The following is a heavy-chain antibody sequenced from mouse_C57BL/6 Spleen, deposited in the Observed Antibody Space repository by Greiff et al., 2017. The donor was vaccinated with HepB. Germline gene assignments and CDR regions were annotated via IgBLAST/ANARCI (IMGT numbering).Heavy chain of an antibody. J-gene: IGHJ2*01. Sequence: ESGPGLVKPSQSLSLTCSVTGYSITSGYYWNWIRQFPGNKLEWMGYISYDGSNNYNPSLKNRISITRDTSKNQFFLKLNSVTTEDTATYYCARADRALRFDYWGQGTTLTVSS. CDR1: GYSITSGYY. D-gene: IGHD3-2*01. CDR2: ISYDGSN. CDR3: ARADRALRFDY. V-gene: IGHV3-6*01.